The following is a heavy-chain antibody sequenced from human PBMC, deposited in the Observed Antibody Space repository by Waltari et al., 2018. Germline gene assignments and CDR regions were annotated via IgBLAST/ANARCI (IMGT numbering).Heavy chain of an antibody. CDR2: IWFDGSNT. V-gene: IGHV3-33*01. J-gene: IGHJ4*02. D-gene: IGHD3-16*01. Sequence: QVQLVESGGGVVQPGRSLRLSCAASGFTFSSYGMHWVRQPPGRGLDWVAIIWFDGSNTLYADSVKGRFTISRDNSKNTLYRQMDSLRAEDTAVYYCARDKLGPDYWGQGTLVTVSS. CDR3: ARDKLGPDY. CDR1: GFTFSSYG.